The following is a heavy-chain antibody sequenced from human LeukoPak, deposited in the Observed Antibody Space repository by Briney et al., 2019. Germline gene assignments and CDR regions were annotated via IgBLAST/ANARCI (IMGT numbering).Heavy chain of an antibody. CDR2: INPSGGST. D-gene: IGHD4-17*01. V-gene: IGHV1-46*01. CDR1: GYTFTDYY. J-gene: IGHJ4*02. Sequence: ATVKISCKVSGYTFTDYYMHWVRQAPGQGLEWMGIINPSGGSTSYAQKFQGRVTMTRDTSTSTVYMELSSLRSEDTAVYYCARVSLYGDYYFDYWGQGTLVTVSS. CDR3: ARVSLYGDYYFDY.